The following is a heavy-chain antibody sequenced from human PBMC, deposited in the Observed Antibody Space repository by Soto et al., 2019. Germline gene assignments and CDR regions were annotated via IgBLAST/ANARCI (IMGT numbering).Heavy chain of an antibody. CDR2: INAGNGNT. J-gene: IGHJ4*02. CDR3: ARGSAGSGWLFDY. Sequence: QVQLVQSGAEVKKPGASVKVSCKASGYTFTSYAMHWVRQAPGQRLEWMGWINAGNGNTKYSQKFQGRVTITRDTSASTAYMELSSLRSEDTAVYYCARGSAGSGWLFDYWGQGTLVTVSS. CDR1: GYTFTSYA. D-gene: IGHD6-19*01. V-gene: IGHV1-3*01.